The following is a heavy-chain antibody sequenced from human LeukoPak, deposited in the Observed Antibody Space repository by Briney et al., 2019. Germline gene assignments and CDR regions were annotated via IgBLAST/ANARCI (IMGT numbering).Heavy chain of an antibody. CDR3: AGGPAAVDYWYFDL. CDR2: IFDSGSA. CDR1: GASINYYY. Sequence: SETLSLTCTVSGASINYYYWSWIRQPPGKGLEWIGYIFDSGSANYNPSLKSRVSISIDTSKNQFPLKLTSITAADTAVYFCAGGPAAVDYWYFDLWGRGTLVTVSS. V-gene: IGHV4-59*01. J-gene: IGHJ2*01. D-gene: IGHD6-13*01.